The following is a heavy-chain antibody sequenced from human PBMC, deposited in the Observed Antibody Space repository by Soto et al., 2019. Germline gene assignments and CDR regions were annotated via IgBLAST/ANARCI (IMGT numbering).Heavy chain of an antibody. CDR3: ARRGRGSITMIVVVSAFDI. V-gene: IGHV4-39*01. J-gene: IGHJ3*02. D-gene: IGHD3-22*01. CDR2: IYYSGST. CDR1: GGSISSSSYY. Sequence: ETLLTCTVAGGSISSSSYYWGWIRQPPGKGLEWIGSIYYSGSTYYNPSLKSRVTISVDTSKNQFSLKLSSVTAADTAVYYCARRGRGSITMIVVVSAFDIWGQGTMVTVSS.